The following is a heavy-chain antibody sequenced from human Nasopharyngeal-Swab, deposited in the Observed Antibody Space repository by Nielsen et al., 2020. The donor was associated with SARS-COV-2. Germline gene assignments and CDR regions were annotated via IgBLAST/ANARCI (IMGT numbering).Heavy chain of an antibody. CDR1: GGSISNGGYY. D-gene: IGHD3-22*01. CDR3: ARETLGLGIVVGDY. Sequence: SETLSLTCTVSGGSISNGGYYWSWIRQHPGKGLEWIGYIYYSGSTYYNPSLKSRVTISVDTSKNQFSLKLSSVTAADTAVYYCARETLGLGIVVGDYWGQGTLVTVSS. CDR2: IYYSGST. J-gene: IGHJ4*02. V-gene: IGHV4-31*03.